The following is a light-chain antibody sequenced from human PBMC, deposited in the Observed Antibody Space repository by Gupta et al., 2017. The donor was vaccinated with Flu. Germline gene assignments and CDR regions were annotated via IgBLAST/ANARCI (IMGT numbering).Light chain of an antibody. CDR2: DAS. J-gene: IGKJ4*01. CDR3: HQRSIWPLT. Sequence: EIVLTQSPATLSLSPEERATLSCRASQSISSYLAWYQQKPGQAPRLLIYDASNRATGIPARFSGSGSGTDFTLTISSLEPEDIAVYYCHQRSIWPLTFGGGTKVEIK. CDR1: QSISSY. V-gene: IGKV3-11*01.